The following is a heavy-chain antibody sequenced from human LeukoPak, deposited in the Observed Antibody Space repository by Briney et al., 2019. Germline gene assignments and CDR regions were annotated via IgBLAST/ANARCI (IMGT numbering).Heavy chain of an antibody. J-gene: IGHJ4*02. CDR1: GGSISSTNFY. CDR3: ARGIGDRYSSSWYYFDY. D-gene: IGHD6-13*01. CDR2: IYSSGST. Sequence: KTSETLSLTCTVSGGSISSTNFYWGWIRQPPGKGLEWIGSIYSSGSTFYNPSLKSRITISVDTSKNQFSLKLSSVTAADTAVYYCARGIGDRYSSSWYYFDYWGQGTLVTVSS. V-gene: IGHV4-39*01.